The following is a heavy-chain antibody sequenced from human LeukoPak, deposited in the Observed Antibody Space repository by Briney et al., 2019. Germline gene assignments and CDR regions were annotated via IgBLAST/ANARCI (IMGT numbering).Heavy chain of an antibody. V-gene: IGHV3-20*04. CDR3: ARVGVWFGEPSEYYYYYYYMDV. CDR1: GFTFDDYA. J-gene: IGHJ6*03. CDR2: TNWDGGRT. Sequence: PGGSLRLSCAASGFTFDDYAMSWVRQTPGKGLEWVSGTNWDGGRTGYADSVKGRFTISRDNAKNSLYLQMNSLRAEDTAVYYCARVGVWFGEPSEYYYYYYYMDVWGKGTTVTVSS. D-gene: IGHD3-10*01.